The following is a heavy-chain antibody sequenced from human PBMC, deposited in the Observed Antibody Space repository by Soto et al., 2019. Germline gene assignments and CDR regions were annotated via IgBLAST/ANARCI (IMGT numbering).Heavy chain of an antibody. J-gene: IGHJ6*02. V-gene: IGHV3-30*18. D-gene: IGHD4-4*01. CDR3: AKDLLTVTTFRYYYYGMDV. CDR1: GFTFSSYG. CDR2: ISYDGSNK. Sequence: PGGSLRLSCAASGFTFSSYGMHWVRQAPGKGLEWVAVISYDGSNKYYADSVKGRFTISRDNSKNTLYLQMNSLRAEDTAVYYCAKDLLTVTTFRYYYYGMDVWGQGTTVTVSS.